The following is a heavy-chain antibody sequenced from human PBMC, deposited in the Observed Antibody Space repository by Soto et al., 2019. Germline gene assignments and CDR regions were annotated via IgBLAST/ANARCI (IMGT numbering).Heavy chain of an antibody. D-gene: IGHD3-22*01. Sequence: GGSLRLSCAASGCTFSTYNMVWVRQAPGKGLEWLSYIPSTSIPIYYANSVKGRFTISRDNAKNSLYLQMNSLRAEDTAVYYCARYYDSSGPDLWGRGTLVTVSS. V-gene: IGHV3-48*01. CDR2: IPSTSIPI. CDR1: GCTFSTYN. J-gene: IGHJ2*01. CDR3: ARYYDSSGPDL.